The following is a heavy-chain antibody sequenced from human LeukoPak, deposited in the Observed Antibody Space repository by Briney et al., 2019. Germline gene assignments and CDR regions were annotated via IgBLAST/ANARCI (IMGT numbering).Heavy chain of an antibody. D-gene: IGHD3-10*01. Sequence: ASVKVSCKASAFDFTSYGISWVRQAPGQGLEWMGWISAYNGYTHYAQKLQGRVTLTTDTSASTAYMELRSLTSDDTAVYYCAREPKSLADLFFIDYWGQGTLVTVSS. CDR2: ISAYNGYT. CDR3: AREPKSLADLFFIDY. CDR1: AFDFTSYG. V-gene: IGHV1-18*01. J-gene: IGHJ4*02.